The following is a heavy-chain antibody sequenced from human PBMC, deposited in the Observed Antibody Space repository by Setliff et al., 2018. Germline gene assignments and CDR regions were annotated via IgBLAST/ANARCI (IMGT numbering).Heavy chain of an antibody. CDR2: FDHSGTT. CDR3: RFWSGYLKNDF. J-gene: IGHJ4*02. V-gene: IGHV4-34*01. CDR1: GASFSNYY. D-gene: IGHD3-3*01. Sequence: SETLSLTCTVYGASFSNYYRGWVRRPPEERLEWIAEFDHSGTTKYSPSLMGRVTISVDTSKNQFSLRLSSVTAADTAVYYCRFWSGYLKNDFWGQGTLVTVSS.